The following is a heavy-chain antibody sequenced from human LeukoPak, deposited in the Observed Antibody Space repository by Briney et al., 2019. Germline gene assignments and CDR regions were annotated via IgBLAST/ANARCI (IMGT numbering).Heavy chain of an antibody. CDR1: SYSISSGYY. D-gene: IGHD5-18*01. CDR2: ISHSGST. Sequence: SETLSLTCAVSSYSISSGYYWGWVRQPPGQGLEWIRSISHSGSTYYNPSFKSRATISIDTSKNQFSLKLNSVTAADTAMYYCVRAVDSYYFDSWGQGTQVAVPS. CDR3: VRAVDSYYFDS. J-gene: IGHJ4*02. V-gene: IGHV4-38-2*01.